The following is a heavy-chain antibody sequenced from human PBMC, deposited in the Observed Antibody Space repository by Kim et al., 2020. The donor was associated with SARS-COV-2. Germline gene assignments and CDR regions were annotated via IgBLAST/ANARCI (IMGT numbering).Heavy chain of an antibody. D-gene: IGHD6-13*01. Sequence: SETLSLTCTVSGGSISSGGYYWSWIRQHPGKGLEWIGYIYYSGSTYYNPSLKSRVTISVDTSKNQFSLKLSSVTAADTAVYYCASAGLLAAAGGGRNFDYWGQGTLVTVSS. CDR3: ASAGLLAAAGGGRNFDY. CDR1: GGSISSGGYY. J-gene: IGHJ4*02. V-gene: IGHV4-31*03. CDR2: IYYSGST.